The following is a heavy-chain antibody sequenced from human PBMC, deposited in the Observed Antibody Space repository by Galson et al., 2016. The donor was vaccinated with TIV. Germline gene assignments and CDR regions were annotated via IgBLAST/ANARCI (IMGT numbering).Heavy chain of an antibody. J-gene: IGHJ6*02. CDR1: GFTFDDYA. V-gene: IGHV3-9*01. D-gene: IGHD2-2*02. Sequence: SLRLSCAASGFTFDDYAMHWVRQAPGKGLEWVSGISWNSAYIAYADSVKGRFTISSDSAMNSLYLQMNSLRAEDTALYYCAKDLNRGCSSSNCYSYDYYYYGLDVWGQGTTVTVSS. CDR3: AKDLNRGCSSSNCYSYDYYYYGLDV. CDR2: ISWNSAYI.